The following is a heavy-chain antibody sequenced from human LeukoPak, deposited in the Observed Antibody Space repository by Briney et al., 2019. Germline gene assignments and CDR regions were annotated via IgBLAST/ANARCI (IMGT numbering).Heavy chain of an antibody. CDR1: GGSIRTYY. J-gene: IGHJ4*02. V-gene: IGHV4-59*01. D-gene: IGHD3-22*01. CDR2: IYYSGTT. CDR3: ARGTYYYDSSLGY. Sequence: SETLSLTCTVSGGSIRTYYWSWIRQPPGKGLEWIGYIYYSGTTNYNPSLKSRVTISVDTSKNQFSLKLSSVTAADTAVYYCARGTYYYDSSLGYWGQGTLVTVSS.